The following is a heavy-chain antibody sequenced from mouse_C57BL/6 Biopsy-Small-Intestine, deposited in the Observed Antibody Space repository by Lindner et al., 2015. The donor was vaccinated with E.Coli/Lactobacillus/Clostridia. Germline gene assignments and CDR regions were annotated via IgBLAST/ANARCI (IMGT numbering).Heavy chain of an antibody. CDR3: ARDGPQIAAAGTKWFDP. V-gene: IGHV1-72*04. CDR2: VNPKSGGT. Sequence: SVKVSCKASGYTFTGNYIHWMRQAPGQGLEWMGRVNPKSGGTNYAQKLQGRVTMTTDTSTSTAYMELRSLRSDDTAVYYCARDGPQIAAAGTKWFDPWGQGTLVTVSS. D-gene: IGHD2-14*01. CDR1: GYTFTGNY. J-gene: IGHJ4*01.